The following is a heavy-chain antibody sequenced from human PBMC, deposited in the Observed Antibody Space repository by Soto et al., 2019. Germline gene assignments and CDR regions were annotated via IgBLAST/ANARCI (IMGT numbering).Heavy chain of an antibody. CDR3: ASGGGNYFFGEYFKH. Sequence: SETLSLTCTVSGGSISSYYWSWIRQPPGKGLEWIGYIYYSGSTNYNPSLKSRVTISVDTSKNQFSLKLSSVTAADTAVYYCASGGGNYFFGEYFKHWGDGTLVTVYS. V-gene: IGHV4-59*01. J-gene: IGHJ1*01. CDR1: GGSISSYY. CDR2: IYYSGST. D-gene: IGHD4-4*01.